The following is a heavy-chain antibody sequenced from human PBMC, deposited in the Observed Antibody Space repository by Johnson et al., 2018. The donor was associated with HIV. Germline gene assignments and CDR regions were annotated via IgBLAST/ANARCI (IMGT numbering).Heavy chain of an antibody. CDR3: ARDGWGSRGWDDAFDI. Sequence: VQLVESGGGLVQPGGSLRLSCAASGFTFSSYAMSWVRQAPGKGLEWVSAISGSGGSTYYADSVKGRFTLSRDNSKNTLYLQMNSLRAEDTAVYYCARDGWGSRGWDDAFDIWGQGTMVTVSS. CDR1: GFTFSSYA. J-gene: IGHJ3*02. CDR2: ISGSGGST. V-gene: IGHV3-23*04. D-gene: IGHD6-19*01.